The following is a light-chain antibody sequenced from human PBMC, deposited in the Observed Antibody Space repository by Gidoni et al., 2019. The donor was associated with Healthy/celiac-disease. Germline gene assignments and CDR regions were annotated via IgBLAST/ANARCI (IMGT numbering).Light chain of an antibody. CDR2: GAS. V-gene: IGKV3-15*01. Sequence: EIVMTQSPATLSVSPGERATLSCRASQSVSSKLAWYQQKPGQAPRLLIYGASTRATGIPARFSGSGSGTEFTLTISSLQSEDFAVYYCQQYNNWPPVTFXQXTKLEIK. J-gene: IGKJ2*01. CDR3: QQYNNWPPVT. CDR1: QSVSSK.